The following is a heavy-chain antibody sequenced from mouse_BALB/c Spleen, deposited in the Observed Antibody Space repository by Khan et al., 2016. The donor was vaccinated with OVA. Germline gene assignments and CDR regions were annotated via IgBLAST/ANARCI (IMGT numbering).Heavy chain of an antibody. CDR2: ISYSGST. V-gene: IGHV3-2*02. CDR1: GYSITTNYA. D-gene: IGHD1-1*01. J-gene: IGHJ4*01. CDR3: ARKYYYGYAVDY. Sequence: EVQLQESGPGLVKPSQSLSLTCTVTGYSITTNYAWDWIRQFPGNKLEWMGYISYSGSTSYNQSLKSRISITRDTSKNQFFLQLNSVTTEDTATYYCARKYYYGYAVDYWGQGTSVTVSS.